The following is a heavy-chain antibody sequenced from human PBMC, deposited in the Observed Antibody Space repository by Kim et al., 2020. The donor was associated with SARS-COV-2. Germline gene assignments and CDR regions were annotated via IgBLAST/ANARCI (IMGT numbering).Heavy chain of an antibody. Sequence: ASVKVSCKASGYTFTSYDINWVRQATGQGLEWMGWMKPNSGNTGYAQKFQGRVTMTRNTSISTAYMELSSLRSEDTAVYYCASFIAAAGTGHAGGNWGLWYFDLWGRGTLVTVSS. CDR1: GYTFTSYD. V-gene: IGHV1-8*01. D-gene: IGHD6-13*01. CDR2: MKPNSGNT. J-gene: IGHJ2*01. CDR3: ASFIAAAGTGHAGGNWGLWYFDL.